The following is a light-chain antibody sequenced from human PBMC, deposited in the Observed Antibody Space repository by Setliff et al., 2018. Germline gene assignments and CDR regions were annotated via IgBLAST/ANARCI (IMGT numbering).Light chain of an antibody. CDR3: CSHTTSSSWV. CDR2: DVN. Sequence: QSVLTQPASVSGSPGQSITISCTGTSSDVGVYNSVSWYQQHPGKAPKLMIYDVNNRPAGVSNRFSGSKSGNTASLTISGLQAEDEADYYCCSHTTSSSWVFGGGTK. CDR1: SSDVGVYNS. V-gene: IGLV2-14*03. J-gene: IGLJ3*02.